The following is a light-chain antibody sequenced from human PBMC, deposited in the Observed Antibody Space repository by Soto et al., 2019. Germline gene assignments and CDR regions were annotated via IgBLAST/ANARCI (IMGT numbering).Light chain of an antibody. Sequence: QSVLTQPPSASGTPGQRVTISCSGSSSNIASNTVGWYQQLPGTAPKLLIYSDNQRPSGVPDRFSGSKSGTSASLAISGLQSEDEAHYYCSSFTTSRAYVFGLGTKVTVL. CDR3: SSFTTSRAYV. J-gene: IGLJ1*01. V-gene: IGLV1-44*01. CDR1: SSNIASNT. CDR2: SDN.